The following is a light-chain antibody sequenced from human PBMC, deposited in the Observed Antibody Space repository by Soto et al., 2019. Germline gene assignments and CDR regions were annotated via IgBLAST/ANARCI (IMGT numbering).Light chain of an antibody. CDR3: AAWDDSLSGPV. J-gene: IGLJ3*02. CDR2: SYY. CDR1: SSNIGSNY. Sequence: QSALTQPPSASGTPGQTVTISCSGSSSNIGSNYVYWYQQLPGTAPKLLVYSYYQRPSGVPDRFSGSKSGTSASLAISGLRSEDEADYYCAAWDDSLSGPVFGGGTKLTVL. V-gene: IGLV1-47*01.